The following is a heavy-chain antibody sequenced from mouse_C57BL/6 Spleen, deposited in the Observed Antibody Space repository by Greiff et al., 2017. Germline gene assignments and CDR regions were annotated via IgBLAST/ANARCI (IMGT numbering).Heavy chain of an antibody. J-gene: IGHJ1*03. CDR3: AFYYGGYFDV. Sequence: VQLQQPGAELVMPGASVKLSCKASGYTFTSYWMHWVKQRPGQGLEWIGEIDPSDSYTNYNQKFKGKSTLTVDKSSSTAYMQLSSLTSEDSAVYYCAFYYGGYFDVWGTGTTVTVSS. CDR2: IDPSDSYT. CDR1: GYTFTSYW. V-gene: IGHV1-69*01. D-gene: IGHD1-1*01.